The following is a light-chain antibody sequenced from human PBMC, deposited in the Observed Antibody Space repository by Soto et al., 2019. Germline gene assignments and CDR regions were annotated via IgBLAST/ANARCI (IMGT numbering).Light chain of an antibody. V-gene: IGKV3-20*01. J-gene: IGKJ1*01. CDR3: QQYGTTPWT. Sequence: EIVLTQSPGTLSLSPGERATLSCRASQRVSNNSLAWYHQKPGRAPRLVIPGASSRATGIPDRFSGSGSGTDFTLTISRLEPEDFAVYYCQQYGTTPWTFGQGTNVEFK. CDR2: GAS. CDR1: QRVSNNS.